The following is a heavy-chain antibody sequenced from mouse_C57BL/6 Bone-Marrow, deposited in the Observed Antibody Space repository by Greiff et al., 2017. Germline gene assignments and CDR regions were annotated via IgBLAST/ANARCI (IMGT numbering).Heavy chain of an antibody. Sequence: DVMLVESGGGLVQPGGSLKLSCAASGFTFSDYYMYWVRQTPEKRLEWVAYISNGGGSTYYPDTVKGRFTISRDNAKNTLYLQMSRLKSEDTAMYYCARRKSLITTVVASPWYFDVWGTGTTVTVSS. J-gene: IGHJ1*03. D-gene: IGHD1-1*01. CDR1: GFTFSDYY. CDR3: ARRKSLITTVVASPWYFDV. V-gene: IGHV5-12*01. CDR2: ISNGGGST.